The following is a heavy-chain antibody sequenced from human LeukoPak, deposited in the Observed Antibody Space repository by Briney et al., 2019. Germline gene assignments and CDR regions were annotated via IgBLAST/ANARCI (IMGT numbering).Heavy chain of an antibody. CDR3: ARADLHYVSGTDFDY. V-gene: IGHV4-59*12. Sequence: PSETLSLTCTVSGGSISSYYWSWIRQPPGKGLEWIGYIYYSGSTNYNPSLKSRVTISVDTSKNQFSLKLSSVTAADTAVYYCARADLHYVSGTDFDYWGQGTLVTVSS. D-gene: IGHD3-10*01. CDR2: IYYSGST. CDR1: GGSISSYY. J-gene: IGHJ4*02.